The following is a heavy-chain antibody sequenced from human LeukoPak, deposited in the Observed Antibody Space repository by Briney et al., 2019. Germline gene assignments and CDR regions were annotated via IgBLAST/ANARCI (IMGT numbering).Heavy chain of an antibody. CDR2: FDPEDGET. D-gene: IGHD3-10*01. CDR3: ARGASGYYFDY. Sequence: VASVTVSCLLSGYTLTELSMHWVRQAPGKGLEWMGGFDPEDGETIYAQKFQGRVTMTVDTATDTAYVELSSLRSEDTAVYYCARGASGYYFDYWGQGTLVAVSS. CDR1: GYTLTELS. V-gene: IGHV1-24*01. J-gene: IGHJ4*02.